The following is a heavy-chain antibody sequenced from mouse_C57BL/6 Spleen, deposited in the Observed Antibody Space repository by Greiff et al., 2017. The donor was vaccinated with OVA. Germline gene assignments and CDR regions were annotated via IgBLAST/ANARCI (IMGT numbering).Heavy chain of an antibody. CDR1: GYTFTDYY. D-gene: IGHD3-1*01. CDR3: ARSGPFYAMDY. CDR2: INPNNGGT. J-gene: IGHJ4*01. Sequence: EVQLQQSGPELVKPGASVKISCKASGYTFTDYYMNWVKQSHGKSLEWIGDINPNNGGTSYNQKFKGKATLTVDKSSSTAYMELRSLTSEDSAVYYCARSGPFYAMDYGGQGTSVTVSS. V-gene: IGHV1-26*01.